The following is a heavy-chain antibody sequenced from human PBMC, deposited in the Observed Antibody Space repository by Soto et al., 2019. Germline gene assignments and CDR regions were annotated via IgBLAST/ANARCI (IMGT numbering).Heavy chain of an antibody. CDR2: INWNSAKV. CDR1: GFNLGNYA. J-gene: IGHJ4*02. Sequence: EVQLVESGGGLVQPGRSLRLSCEVSGFNLGNYAMHWVRQAPGKGLEWVAGINWNSAKVGYVGSVKGRFTISRDNAKNSVYLQMNGLTTEDTARYYCAKDKGGTPYYFDSWGQGILVTVSS. D-gene: IGHD6-25*01. CDR3: AKDKGGTPYYFDS. V-gene: IGHV3-9*01.